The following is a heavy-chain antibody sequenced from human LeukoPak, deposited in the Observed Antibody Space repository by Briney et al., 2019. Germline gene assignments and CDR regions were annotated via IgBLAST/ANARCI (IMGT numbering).Heavy chain of an antibody. V-gene: IGHV4-4*07. CDR1: GGSISSYY. D-gene: IGHD5-18*01. Sequence: SETLSLTSTDSGGSISSYYWSWLRPRAGQGLGWIGHIYTSWSTNYNPSIKSRVTMSVDTSKNQFSLKLSAVTAADTAGYYCARVKLSHRYSDGYNPYYFDYWGQGTLVTVS. CDR3: ARVKLSHRYSDGYNPYYFDY. CDR2: IYTSWST. J-gene: IGHJ4*02.